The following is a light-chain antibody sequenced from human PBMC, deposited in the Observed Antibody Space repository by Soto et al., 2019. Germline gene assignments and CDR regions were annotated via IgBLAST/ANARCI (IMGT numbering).Light chain of an antibody. CDR1: QSISSY. J-gene: IGKJ1*01. V-gene: IGKV1-39*01. Sequence: DIQVTQSPSSLSASVGDRVTITCRASQSISSYLNWYQQKPGKAPKLLIYAASSLQSGVPSRFSGSGSGTDFPLTISSLQPEDFATYYCQQSYSTPPTFGQGTKVEIK. CDR3: QQSYSTPPT. CDR2: AAS.